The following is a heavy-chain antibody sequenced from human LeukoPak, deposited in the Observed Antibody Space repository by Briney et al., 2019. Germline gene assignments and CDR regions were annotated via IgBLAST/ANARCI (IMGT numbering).Heavy chain of an antibody. CDR2: ISWNSGSI. J-gene: IGHJ4*02. Sequence: PGRSLRLSCAASGFTFDDYAMHWVRQAPGKGLEWVSGISWNSGSIGYADSVKGRFTISRDNAKNSLYLQMNSLRAEDTALYYCAKDMVADGYNPDYWGQGTLVTVSS. CDR3: AKDMVADGYNPDY. CDR1: GFTFDDYA. V-gene: IGHV3-9*01. D-gene: IGHD5-24*01.